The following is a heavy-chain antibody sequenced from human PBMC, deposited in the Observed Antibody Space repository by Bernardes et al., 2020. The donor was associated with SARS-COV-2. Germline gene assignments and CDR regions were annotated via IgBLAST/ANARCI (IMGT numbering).Heavy chain of an antibody. CDR3: AKDWYCGGDCPPVDS. D-gene: IGHD2-21*02. Sequence: GGSLRLSCAASWFTFGTYAMHWVRQAPGKGLEWVAVIWHDGSNKYYADSVKGRFTISRDNSKNTLYLQMNSLRADDTAVYYCAKDWYCGGDCPPVDSWGQGTLVTVSS. J-gene: IGHJ4*02. CDR1: WFTFGTYA. CDR2: IWHDGSNK. V-gene: IGHV3-33*06.